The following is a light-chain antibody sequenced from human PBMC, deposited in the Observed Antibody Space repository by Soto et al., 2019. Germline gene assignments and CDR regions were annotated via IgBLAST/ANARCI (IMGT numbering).Light chain of an antibody. CDR3: QQRSNWPLT. V-gene: IGKV3-11*01. Sequence: EIVLTQSPATLSLSPGEIATLSCRASQRVSSYLAWYHQKPCQAPRLLIYDASNRATGIPARFSGSGSGTDFTLTISSLEPEDFAVYYCQQRSNWPLTFGGGTKVEIK. CDR1: QRVSSY. J-gene: IGKJ4*01. CDR2: DAS.